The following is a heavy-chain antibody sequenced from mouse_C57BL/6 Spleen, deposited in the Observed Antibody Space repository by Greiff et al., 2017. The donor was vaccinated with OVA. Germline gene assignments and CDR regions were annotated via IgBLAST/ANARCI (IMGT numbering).Heavy chain of an antibody. CDR1: GYTFTDYY. V-gene: IGHV1-19*01. CDR2: INPYNGGT. J-gene: IGHJ2*01. CDR3: ARRAYGSSYVDY. Sequence: EVQLQQSGPVLVKPGASVKMSCKASGYTFTDYYMNWVKQSHGKSLEWIGVINPYNGGTSYNQKFKGKATLTVDKSSSTAYMELNSLTSEDSAVYYCARRAYGSSYVDYWGQGTTLTVSS. D-gene: IGHD1-1*01.